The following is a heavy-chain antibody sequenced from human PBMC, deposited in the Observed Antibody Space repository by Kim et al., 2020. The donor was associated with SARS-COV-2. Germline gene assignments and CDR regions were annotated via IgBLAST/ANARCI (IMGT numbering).Heavy chain of an antibody. J-gene: IGHJ3*02. V-gene: IGHV1-46*01. CDR2: INPSGGST. CDR1: GYTFTSYY. D-gene: IGHD5-12*01. CDR3: ARDPRYGGYDHAFDI. Sequence: ASVKVSCKASGYTFTSYYMHWVRQAPGQGLEWMGIINPSGGSTSYAQKFQGRVTMTRDTSTSTVYMELSSLRSEDTAVYYCARDPRYGGYDHAFDIWGQGTMVTVSS.